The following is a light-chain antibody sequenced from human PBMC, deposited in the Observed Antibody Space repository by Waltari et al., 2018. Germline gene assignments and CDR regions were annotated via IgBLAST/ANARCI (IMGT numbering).Light chain of an antibody. V-gene: IGLV1-40*01. Sequence: QSVLTQPPSVSGAPGQRVTISCTGTRSNIEAGYDVHWYQHVLGTAPKVVFYPNSVRPSGVPDRFSGSKSGTSASLAITGLQAEDEAEYYCQSYDSSLSGWVFGGGTTLTVL. CDR1: RSNIEAGYD. CDR3: QSYDSSLSGWV. J-gene: IGLJ2*01. CDR2: PNS.